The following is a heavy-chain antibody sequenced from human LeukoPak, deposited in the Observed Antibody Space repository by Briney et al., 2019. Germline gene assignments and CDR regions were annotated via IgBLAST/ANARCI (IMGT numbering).Heavy chain of an antibody. CDR2: IIPIFGTA. CDR1: GGTFSSYA. J-gene: IGHJ6*02. CDR3: ARCVTPYYDSSGYFHYYYGMDV. V-gene: IGHV1-69*01. Sequence: SVTVSCKASGGTFSSYAISWVRQTPGQGLEWMGGIIPIFGTANYAQKFQGRVTITEDESTSTAYMELSSLRSEDTAVYYCARCVTPYYDSSGYFHYYYGMDVWGQGTTVTVSS. D-gene: IGHD3-22*01.